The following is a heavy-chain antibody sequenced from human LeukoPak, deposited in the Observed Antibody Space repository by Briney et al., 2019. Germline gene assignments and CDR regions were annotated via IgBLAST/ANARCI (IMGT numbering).Heavy chain of an antibody. D-gene: IGHD3-10*02. CDR1: GFTFGNYG. CDR2: ISSSSSYI. Sequence: GGTLRLSCAASGFTFGNYGMSWVRQAPGKGLEWVSSISSSSSYIYYADSMKGRFTISRDNAKSSVYLQMNSLRAEDTAVYYCAELGITIIGGVWGKGTTVTISS. V-gene: IGHV3-21*01. CDR3: AELGITIIGGV. J-gene: IGHJ6*04.